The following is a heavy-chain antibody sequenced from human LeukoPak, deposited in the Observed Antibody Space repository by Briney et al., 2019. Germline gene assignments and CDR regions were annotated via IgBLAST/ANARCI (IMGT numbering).Heavy chain of an antibody. CDR2: ITGSGGST. V-gene: IGHV3-23*01. J-gene: IGHJ3*02. CDR3: AKVGSTYYYDNSGSPGDAFDI. D-gene: IGHD3-22*01. Sequence: GGPLSLSCASSGFPSSSYAMSWVRHAPGKALEWVSAITGSGGSTYYADSVKSRFTISRDNSKNTLYLQMNSLRAEDTAVYYCAKVGSTYYYDNSGSPGDAFDIWGQGTMVTVSS. CDR1: GFPSSSYA.